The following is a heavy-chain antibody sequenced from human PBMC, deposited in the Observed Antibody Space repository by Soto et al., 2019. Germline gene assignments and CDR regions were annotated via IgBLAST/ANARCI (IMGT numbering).Heavy chain of an antibody. J-gene: IGHJ6*02. D-gene: IGHD5-12*01. CDR1: GYTFTSYG. CDR3: ASGLGYSGYDARDYYYYGMDV. Sequence: VASGKVSCKASGYTFTSYGISWVRQAPGRGLEWMGWISAYNGNTNYAQKLQGRVTMTTDTSTSTAYMELRSLRSDDTAVYYCASGLGYSGYDARDYYYYGMDVWGQGTTVTVSS. V-gene: IGHV1-18*01. CDR2: ISAYNGNT.